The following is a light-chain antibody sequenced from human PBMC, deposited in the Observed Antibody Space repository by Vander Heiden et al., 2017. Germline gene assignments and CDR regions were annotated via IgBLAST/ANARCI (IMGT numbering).Light chain of an antibody. CDR1: QSVSSSY. CDR2: GAS. CDR3: QQDYTFIP. Sequence: PGERVTLSCRASQSVSSSYLTWYQQKPGQAPRLLIYGASTRATSIPDRFSGSGSGTDFTLTSSSRQPEDFAVYYWQQDYTFIPFGQGTKVEIK. V-gene: IGKV3D-7*01. J-gene: IGKJ1*01.